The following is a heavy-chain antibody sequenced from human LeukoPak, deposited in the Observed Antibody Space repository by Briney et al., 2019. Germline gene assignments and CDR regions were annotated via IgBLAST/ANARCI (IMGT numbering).Heavy chain of an antibody. D-gene: IGHD5-18*01. J-gene: IGHJ6*03. CDR1: GGSFSGYY. CDR3: ARRRGYSYGPNTYYYYYMDV. CDR2: INHSGST. V-gene: IGHV4-34*01. Sequence: SETLSLTCAVYGGSFSGYYWSWIRQPPGKGLDWIGEINHSGSTNYNPSLKSRVTISVDTSKNQFSLKLSSVTAADTAVYYCARRRGYSYGPNTYYYYYMDVWGKGTTVTVSS.